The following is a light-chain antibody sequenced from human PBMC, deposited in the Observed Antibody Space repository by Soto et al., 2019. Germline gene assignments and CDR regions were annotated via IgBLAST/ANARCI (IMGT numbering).Light chain of an antibody. J-gene: IGKJ1*01. Sequence: EIVLTQSPGTLSLSPGYRATLYCRASQIVSSSNLAWYQQKRGQSPRLLIYGASSRATGIPDRFSGSGSGPDFTLTISRLEPEDFAVYFCQHYGSSPWTFGQGTTGDIK. CDR3: QHYGSSPWT. CDR1: QIVSSSN. CDR2: GAS. V-gene: IGKV3-20*01.